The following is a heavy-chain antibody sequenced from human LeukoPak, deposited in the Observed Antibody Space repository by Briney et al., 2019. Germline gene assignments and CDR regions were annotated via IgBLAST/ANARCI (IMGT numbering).Heavy chain of an antibody. CDR3: ASPFGYGLLRSPGGLLNAFDI. D-gene: IGHD1-26*01. J-gene: IGHJ3*02. Sequence: SETLSLTCTVSGDSISSGSYYWSWIRQPAGEGLEWIGRIYSSGRTHYSPSLKSRVTISVDTSRNQFSLRLSSVTAADTAVYYCASPFGYGLLRSPGGLLNAFDIWGQGTMVTVSS. V-gene: IGHV4-61*02. CDR2: IYSSGRT. CDR1: GDSISSGSYY.